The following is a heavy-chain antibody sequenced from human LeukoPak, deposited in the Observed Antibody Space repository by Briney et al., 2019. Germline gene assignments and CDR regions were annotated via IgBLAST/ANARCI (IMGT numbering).Heavy chain of an antibody. J-gene: IGHJ4*02. Sequence: SETLSLTCTVSGGSISSYYWSWIRQSPGKGLEWIGRIYTSGSTNYNPSLKSRVTISVDMSKNQFSLKLSSVTAADTAVYYCARDPGEMATIDWGQGTLVTVSS. CDR1: GGSISSYY. CDR2: IYTSGST. D-gene: IGHD5-24*01. V-gene: IGHV4-4*08. CDR3: ARDPGEMATID.